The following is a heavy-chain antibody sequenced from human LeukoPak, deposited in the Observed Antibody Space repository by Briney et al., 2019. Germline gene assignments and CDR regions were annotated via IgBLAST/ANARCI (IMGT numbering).Heavy chain of an antibody. CDR2: INHSGST. D-gene: IGHD3-22*01. Sequence: PSETLSLTCAVYGGSFSGYYWSWIRKPPGKGLEWLGEINHSGSTNYNPSLKSRVTISVDTSKNQFSLTLSSLTAADTAVYYCARGIADYWGQGTLVTVSS. CDR3: ARGIADY. CDR1: GGSFSGYY. V-gene: IGHV4-34*01. J-gene: IGHJ4*02.